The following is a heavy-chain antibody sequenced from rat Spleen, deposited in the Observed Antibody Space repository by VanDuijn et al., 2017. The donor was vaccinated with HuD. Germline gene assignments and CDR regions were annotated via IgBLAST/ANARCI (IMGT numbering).Heavy chain of an antibody. D-gene: IGHD1-2*01. J-gene: IGHJ3*01. CDR2: ISSGGGAT. Sequence: EVQLVESGGGLVQPGRSLKLSCAASGFTFSNYDMAWVRQAPTKGLEWVATISSGGGATYYPDSVKGRFSISRDNVKSTLYLQMDSLRSEDTATYYCARHGYYMFAYWGQGTLVTVSS. V-gene: IGHV5-25*01. CDR3: ARHGYYMFAY. CDR1: GFTFSNYD.